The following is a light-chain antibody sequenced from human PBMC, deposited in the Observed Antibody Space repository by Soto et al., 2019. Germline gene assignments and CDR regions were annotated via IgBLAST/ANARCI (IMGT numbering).Light chain of an antibody. CDR1: ESLSTY. CDR3: QSYNDWPFT. CDR2: GAS. Sequence: EIVITQSPATPSVSPREKKTHSCRASESLSTYLAWYQQKPGQAPRLLIYGASTKATGIPARFSGSGSATDFTLTISSLQPEDFAVYYCQSYNDWPFTFGQGTKVDIK. J-gene: IGKJ2*01. V-gene: IGKV3-15*01.